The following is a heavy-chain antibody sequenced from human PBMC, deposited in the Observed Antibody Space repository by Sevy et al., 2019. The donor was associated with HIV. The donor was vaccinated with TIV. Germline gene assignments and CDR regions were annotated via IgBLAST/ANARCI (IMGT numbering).Heavy chain of an antibody. D-gene: IGHD3-22*01. J-gene: IGHJ4*02. Sequence: GGSLRLSCAASGFTFSSYSMNWVRQAPGKGLEWVSSISSSSSYIYYADSVKGRFTISRDNAKNSLYLQMNSLRAEDTAVYYCARDNEADSSGYYSNSPDYWGQGTLVTVSS. CDR1: GFTFSSYS. V-gene: IGHV3-21*01. CDR2: ISSSSSYI. CDR3: ARDNEADSSGYYSNSPDY.